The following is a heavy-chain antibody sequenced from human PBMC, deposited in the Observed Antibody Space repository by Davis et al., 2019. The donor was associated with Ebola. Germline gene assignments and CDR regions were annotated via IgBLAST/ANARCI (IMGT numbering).Heavy chain of an antibody. Sequence: SETLSLTCTVSGGSISSYYWSWIRQPPGKGLECIGYIYYSGSTNYNPSLKSRVTISVDTSKNQFSLKLSSVTAADTAVYYGARVKYQLLLVTWPWGQGTLVTVSS. CDR2: IYYSGST. D-gene: IGHD2-2*01. J-gene: IGHJ5*02. CDR1: GGSISSYY. CDR3: ARVKYQLLLVTWP. V-gene: IGHV4-59*12.